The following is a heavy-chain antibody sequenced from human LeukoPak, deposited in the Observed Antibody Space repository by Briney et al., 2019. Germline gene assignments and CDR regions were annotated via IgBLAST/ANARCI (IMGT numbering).Heavy chain of an antibody. D-gene: IGHD3-10*01. V-gene: IGHV4-30-4*01. J-gene: IGHJ2*01. CDR3: ARAGVTMARGVNAVGWFFDL. CDR2: INYGGTA. CDR1: GGSISSTKNY. Sequence: SETLSLTCTVSGGSISSTKNYWSWIRQPPGKGLEWIGYINYGGTASYNPSLKSRVSISVDTSKNQFSLNLRSVTAADTAVYSCARAGVTMARGVNAVGWFFDLWGRGTLVTVSS.